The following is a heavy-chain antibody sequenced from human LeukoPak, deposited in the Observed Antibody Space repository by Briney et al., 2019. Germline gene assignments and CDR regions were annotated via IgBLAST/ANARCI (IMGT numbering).Heavy chain of an antibody. V-gene: IGHV4-34*01. J-gene: IGHJ6*02. CDR2: INHSGST. D-gene: IGHD3-10*01. Sequence: SETLSLTCAVYGGSFSGYYWSWIRQPPGKGLEWIGEINHSGSTNYNPSLKSRVTISVDTSKNQFSLKLSSVTAADTAVYYCARANYGSGSRYYYYSGMDVWGQGTTVTVSS. CDR1: GGSFSGYY. CDR3: ARANYGSGSRYYYYSGMDV.